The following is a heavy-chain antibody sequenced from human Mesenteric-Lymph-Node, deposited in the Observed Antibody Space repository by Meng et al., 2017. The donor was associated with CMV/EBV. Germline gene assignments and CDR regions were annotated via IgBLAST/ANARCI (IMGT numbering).Heavy chain of an antibody. CDR3: AREGRGQLPNHFDY. D-gene: IGHD2-2*01. Sequence: GESLKISCAASGFTFSDHYMDWVRQAPGKGLEWVGRTRNKVNSYTTEYAASVKGRFTISRDDSKNSLYLQMNSLKTEDTAVYYCAREGRGQLPNHFDYWGQGTLVTVSS. V-gene: IGHV3-72*01. CDR2: TRNKVNSYTT. J-gene: IGHJ4*02. CDR1: GFTFSDHY.